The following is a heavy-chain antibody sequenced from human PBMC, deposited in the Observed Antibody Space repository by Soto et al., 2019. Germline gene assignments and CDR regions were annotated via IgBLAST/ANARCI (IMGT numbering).Heavy chain of an antibody. CDR1: GGTFRSNA. J-gene: IGHJ6*02. CDR2: IIPIFGTA. CDR3: AKPSDPSHDSCGMDV. Sequence: QFQLVQSGAEVKKPGSSVNVSCKASGGTFRSNAFSWVRQAPGQGLEWMGGIIPIFGTANYAQKFKGRVTITADESTSTAYMELGSLRSEDTAGYYCAKPSDPSHDSCGMDVWGQGTTVTVSS. V-gene: IGHV1-69*12.